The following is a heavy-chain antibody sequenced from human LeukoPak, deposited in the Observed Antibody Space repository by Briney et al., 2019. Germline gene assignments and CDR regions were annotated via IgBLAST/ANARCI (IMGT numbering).Heavy chain of an antibody. CDR3: AGDGEYCSSTSCYTGDDAFDI. Sequence: GGSLRLSCAASALTFSDYSMNWVRQAPGKGLEWISYISSNGSTIYYAASVKGRFTISRDSAKNSLYLQMNSLRAEDTAVYYCAGDGEYCSSTSCYTGDDAFDIWGQGTMVTVSS. CDR1: ALTFSDYS. J-gene: IGHJ3*02. D-gene: IGHD2-2*02. V-gene: IGHV3-48*01. CDR2: ISSNGSTI.